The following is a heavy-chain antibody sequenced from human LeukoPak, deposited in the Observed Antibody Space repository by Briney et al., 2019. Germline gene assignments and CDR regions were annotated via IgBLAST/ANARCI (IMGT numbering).Heavy chain of an antibody. V-gene: IGHV4-39*01. J-gene: IGHJ3*01. Sequence: SETLSLTCSASGGSMRTPSHYWDWIRQSPGKGLEWIGSMFYSGSTYFNPSLRSRVTISGDTSTNQISLSLTSLTAADTAVYYCARRNTEVPDTLPLNAFDVWGQGAMVIVSS. D-gene: IGHD2-15*01. CDR2: MFYSGST. CDR1: GGSMRTPSHY. CDR3: ARRNTEVPDTLPLNAFDV.